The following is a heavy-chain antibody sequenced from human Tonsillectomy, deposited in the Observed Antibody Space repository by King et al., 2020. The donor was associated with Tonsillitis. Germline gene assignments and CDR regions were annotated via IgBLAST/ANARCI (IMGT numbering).Heavy chain of an antibody. Sequence: VRQAPGQGLEWMGGIIPILGIANYAQKFHGRVTITADKSTSTVYMTLSSLRSEDKAVYYCARDGEYSYSTEYWGQGTLFTVSS. D-gene: IGHD5-18*01. J-gene: IGHJ4*02. CDR3: ARDGEYSYSTEY. CDR2: IIPILGIA. V-gene: IGHV1-69*10.